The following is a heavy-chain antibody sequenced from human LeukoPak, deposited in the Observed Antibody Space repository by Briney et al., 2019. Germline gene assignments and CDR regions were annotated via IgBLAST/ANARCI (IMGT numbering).Heavy chain of an antibody. CDR1: GFTFDNYG. J-gene: IGHJ6*03. Sequence: PGGSLRLSCAASGFTFDNYGMSWARHVPGKGLEWVSSINWNGGSTGYADSVKGRFTISRDNAKNSLYLQMNSLRAEDTALYYCARAGAMITFGGVIVNAFDYYMDVWGKGTTVTVSS. CDR2: INWNGGST. V-gene: IGHV3-20*04. CDR3: ARAGAMITFGGVIVNAFDYYMDV. D-gene: IGHD3-16*02.